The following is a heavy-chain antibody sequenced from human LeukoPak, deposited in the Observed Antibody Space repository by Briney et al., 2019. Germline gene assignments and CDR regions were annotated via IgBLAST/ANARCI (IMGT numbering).Heavy chain of an antibody. Sequence: ASVKVSCKTSGYTFTNYYIHWVRQAPGQGLEWMGIINPSSGSTKYAQIFQGRVTMTYDMSTSTVYMELSSLRSEDTAIYYCAKDDGWVQYANWGQGTLVTVSS. CDR1: GYTFTNYY. CDR2: INPSSGST. V-gene: IGHV1-46*01. D-gene: IGHD5-24*01. CDR3: AKDDGWVQYAN. J-gene: IGHJ4*02.